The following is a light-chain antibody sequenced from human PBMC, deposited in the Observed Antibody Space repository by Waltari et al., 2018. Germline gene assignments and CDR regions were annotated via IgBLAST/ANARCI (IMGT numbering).Light chain of an antibody. CDR1: QSVSSY. V-gene: IGKV3-11*01. CDR3: QQRSNWFT. CDR2: DSS. Sequence: IVLTQSPATLSLSPGERATLSCTSSQSVSSYLAWYQQKPGQAPRLLRYDSSNRATGIPARFSGSGSGTDFTLTISSLEPEDFAVYYCQQRSNWFTFGGGTKVEIK. J-gene: IGKJ4*01.